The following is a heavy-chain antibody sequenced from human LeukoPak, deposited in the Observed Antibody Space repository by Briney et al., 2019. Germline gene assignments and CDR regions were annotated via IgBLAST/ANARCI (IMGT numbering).Heavy chain of an antibody. J-gene: IGHJ4*02. CDR2: IYYSGST. V-gene: IGHV4-39*01. Sequence: SETLSLTCTVSGGSISSSSYYWGWIRQPPGKGLEWIGSIYYSGSTHYNPSLKSRVTISVDTSKNQFSLKLSSVTAADTAVYYCASPIVVVPAAIFHFDYWGQGTLVTVSS. CDR1: GGSISSSSYY. CDR3: ASPIVVVPAAIFHFDY. D-gene: IGHD2-2*02.